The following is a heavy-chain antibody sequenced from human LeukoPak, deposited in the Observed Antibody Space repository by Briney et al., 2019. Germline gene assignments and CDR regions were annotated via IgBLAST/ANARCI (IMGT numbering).Heavy chain of an antibody. CDR2: IYHSGST. CDR1: GGSFSGYY. CDR3: ARDGVDGFSSSWYGNNWFDP. Sequence: TSETLSLTCAVYGGSFSGYYWGWIRQPPGKGLEWIGSIYHSGSTYYNPSLKSRVTISVDTSKNQFSLKLSSVTAADTAVYYCARDGVDGFSSSWYGNNWFDPWGQGTLVTVSS. D-gene: IGHD6-13*01. J-gene: IGHJ5*02. V-gene: IGHV4-38-2*02.